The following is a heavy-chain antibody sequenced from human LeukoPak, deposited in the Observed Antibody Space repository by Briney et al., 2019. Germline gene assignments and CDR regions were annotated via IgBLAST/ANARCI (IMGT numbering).Heavy chain of an antibody. Sequence: SVKVSCKASGGTFSSYAISWVRQAPGQGLEWMGRIITILGIANYAQKFQGRVTITADKSTSTAYMELSSLRDEDTAVYYCARSSPSQRLSDGHYWGQGTLVTVSS. CDR1: GGTFSSYA. D-gene: IGHD6-25*01. J-gene: IGHJ4*02. CDR2: IITILGIA. CDR3: ARSSPSQRLSDGHY. V-gene: IGHV1-69*04.